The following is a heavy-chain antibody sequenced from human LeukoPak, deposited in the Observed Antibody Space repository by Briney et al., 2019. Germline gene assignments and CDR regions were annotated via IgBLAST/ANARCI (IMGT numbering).Heavy chain of an antibody. CDR3: ARDLGIAGPESYYFDY. Sequence: PGGSLRLSCAASGFIFRSYGMNWVRQAPGKGLEWVSSISSSSSYIYYADSVKGRFTISRDNAKNSLYLQMNSLRAEDTAVYYCARDLGIAGPESYYFDYWGQGTLVTVSS. D-gene: IGHD6-13*01. J-gene: IGHJ4*02. CDR1: GFIFRSYG. V-gene: IGHV3-21*01. CDR2: ISSSSSYI.